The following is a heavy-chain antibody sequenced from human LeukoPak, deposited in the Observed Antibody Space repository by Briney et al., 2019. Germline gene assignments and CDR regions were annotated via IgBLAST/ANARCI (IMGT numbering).Heavy chain of an antibody. CDR2: ISSSGSTI. J-gene: IGHJ4*02. V-gene: IGHV3-11*04. CDR1: GFTFSDYY. D-gene: IGHD4-17*01. CDR3: ARERPDYGDYSTGLDY. Sequence: PGGSLRLSCAASGFTFSDYYMSWIRQAPGKGLEWVSYISSSGSTIYYADSVRGRFTISRDNAKNSLYLQMNSLRAEDTAVYYCARERPDYGDYSTGLDYWGQGTLVTVSS.